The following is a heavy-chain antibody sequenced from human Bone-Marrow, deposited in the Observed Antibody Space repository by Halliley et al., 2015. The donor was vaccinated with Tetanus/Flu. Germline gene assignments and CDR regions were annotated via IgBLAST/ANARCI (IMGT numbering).Heavy chain of an antibody. CDR1: GFIFNSYE. CDR3: ARDLVVGSTAEIRWYGMDV. D-gene: IGHD1-26*01. CDR2: ISNTGSSK. J-gene: IGHJ6*02. Sequence: SLRLSCAVSGFIFNSYEMNWVRQAPGKGLEWVSYISNTGSSKYYADSVQGRFSISRDNVKNSLYLEMNSLRAEDTAVYYCARDLVVGSTAEIRWYGMDVWGQGTTVTVSS. V-gene: IGHV3-48*03.